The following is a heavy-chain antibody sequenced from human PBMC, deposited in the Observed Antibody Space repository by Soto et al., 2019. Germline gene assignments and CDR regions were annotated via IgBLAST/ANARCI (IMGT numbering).Heavy chain of an antibody. V-gene: IGHV3-30*18. CDR3: AKGGKDIVLMVYAIFYYYGMDV. Sequence: PGGSLRLSCAASGFTFSSYGMHWVRQAPGKGLEWVAVISYDGSNKYYADSVKGRFTISRDNSKNTLYLQMNSLRAEDTAVYYCAKGGKDIVLMVYAIFYYYGMDVWGQGTTVTVSS. CDR2: ISYDGSNK. D-gene: IGHD2-8*01. CDR1: GFTFSSYG. J-gene: IGHJ6*02.